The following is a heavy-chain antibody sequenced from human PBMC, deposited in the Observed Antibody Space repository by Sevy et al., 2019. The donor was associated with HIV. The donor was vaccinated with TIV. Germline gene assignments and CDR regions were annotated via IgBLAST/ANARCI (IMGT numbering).Heavy chain of an antibody. CDR3: ANGITKNWFDP. V-gene: IGHV3-23*01. CDR1: GFTLSSYD. Sequence: GGSLRLSCAASGFTLSSYDMSWVRQAPGKGLEWVSAISGSGGSTYYADSVKGRFTISRDNSKNTLYLQMNSLRAEDTAVYYCANGITKNWFDPWGQGTLVTVSS. CDR2: ISGSGGST. D-gene: IGHD1-20*01. J-gene: IGHJ5*02.